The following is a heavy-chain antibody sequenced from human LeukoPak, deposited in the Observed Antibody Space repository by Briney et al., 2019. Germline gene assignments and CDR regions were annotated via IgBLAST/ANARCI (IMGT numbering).Heavy chain of an antibody. CDR2: VYYSGNT. V-gene: IGHV4-59*01. CDR3: ARGYYDSRGYSNAFDI. D-gene: IGHD3-22*01. CDR1: GASITSSY. J-gene: IGHJ3*02. Sequence: SETLSLTCTVSGASITSSYWSWIRQPPARGLEWIGYVYYSGNTNYNPSLKSRVTLSVDMSKNQFSLKLNSVTAADTAIYYCARGYYDSRGYSNAFDIWGQGTMVTVSS.